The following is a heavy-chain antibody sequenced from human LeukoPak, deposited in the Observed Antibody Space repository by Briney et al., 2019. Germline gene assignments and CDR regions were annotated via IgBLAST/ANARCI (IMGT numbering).Heavy chain of an antibody. Sequence: GASVKVSCKASGYTLTSYYMHWVRQAPGQGLEWRGIINPSGGSTSYAQKFQGRVTMTRDTSTSTVYMELSSLRSEDTAVYYCARDVKYRGWWFDPWGQGTLVTVSS. V-gene: IGHV1-46*01. CDR2: INPSGGST. CDR3: ARDVKYRGWWFDP. D-gene: IGHD2-2*01. CDR1: GYTLTSYY. J-gene: IGHJ5*02.